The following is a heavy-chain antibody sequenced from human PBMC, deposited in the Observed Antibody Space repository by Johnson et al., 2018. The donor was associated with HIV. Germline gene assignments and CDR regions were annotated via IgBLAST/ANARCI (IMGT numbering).Heavy chain of an antibody. D-gene: IGHD3-3*01. Sequence: QLVESGGGLVQPGGSLRLSCAASGFTFSSYAMSWVRQAPGKGLEWVSAISGSGGSTYYADSVKGRFTISRDNSNSTLFLQMNSLRAEDTAMYYCAKDRFMFLENPVDGFDVGGEGTMVTLSS. V-gene: IGHV3-23*04. CDR1: GFTFSSYA. J-gene: IGHJ3*01. CDR2: ISGSGGST. CDR3: AKDRFMFLENPVDGFDV.